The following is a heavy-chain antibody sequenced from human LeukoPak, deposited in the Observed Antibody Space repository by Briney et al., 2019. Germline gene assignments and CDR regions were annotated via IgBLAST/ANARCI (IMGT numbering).Heavy chain of an antibody. CDR1: GITFSNSG. Sequence: GGSLRLSCEASGITFSNSGMHWVRQAPGKGLEWVSAISGSGGSTYYADSVKGRFTISRDNSKNTLYLQMNSLRAEDTAVYYCAKGIVVVVAATGYFDYWGQGTLVTVSS. D-gene: IGHD2-15*01. CDR3: AKGIVVVVAATGYFDY. J-gene: IGHJ4*02. CDR2: ISGSGGST. V-gene: IGHV3-23*01.